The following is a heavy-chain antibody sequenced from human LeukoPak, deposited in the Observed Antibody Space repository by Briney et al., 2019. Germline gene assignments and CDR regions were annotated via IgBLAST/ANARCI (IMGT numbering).Heavy chain of an antibody. CDR1: GYTFTSYA. V-gene: IGHV7-4-1*02. CDR2: INTNTGNP. Sequence: ASVKVSCKASGYTFTSYAMNWVRQAPGQGLEWMGWINTNTGNPTYAQGFTGRFVFSLDTSVSTAYLQISSLKAEDTAVYYCAREYCSSTSCYAGIGWFDPWGQGTLVTVSS. J-gene: IGHJ5*02. D-gene: IGHD2-2*01. CDR3: AREYCSSTSCYAGIGWFDP.